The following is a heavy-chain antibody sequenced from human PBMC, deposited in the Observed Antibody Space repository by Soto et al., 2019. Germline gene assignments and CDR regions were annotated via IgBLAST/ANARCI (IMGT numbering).Heavy chain of an antibody. V-gene: IGHV1-69*13. CDR3: AREGSVWELPQTPYNCFDP. CDR1: GGTFSSYA. J-gene: IGHJ5*02. CDR2: IIPIFGTA. D-gene: IGHD1-26*01. Sequence: GASVKVSCKASGGTFSSYAISWVRQAPGQGLEWMGGIIPIFGTANYAQKFQGRVTITADESTSTAYMELSSLRSEDTAVSYCAREGSVWELPQTPYNCFDPWGQGTLVTVSS.